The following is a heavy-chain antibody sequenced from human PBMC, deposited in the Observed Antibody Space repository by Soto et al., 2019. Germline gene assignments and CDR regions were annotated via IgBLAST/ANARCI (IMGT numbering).Heavy chain of an antibody. CDR1: GYSFTSYW. J-gene: IGHJ6*02. V-gene: IGHV5-51*01. Sequence: GESRKISCKGSGYSFTSYWIGWVRQMPGKGLEWMGIIYPGDSDTRYSPSFQGQVTISADKSISTAYLQWSSLKASDTAMYYCARLGRRDGYNYNYYYGMDVWGQGTTVTVSS. D-gene: IGHD5-12*01. CDR3: ARLGRRDGYNYNYYYGMDV. CDR2: IYPGDSDT.